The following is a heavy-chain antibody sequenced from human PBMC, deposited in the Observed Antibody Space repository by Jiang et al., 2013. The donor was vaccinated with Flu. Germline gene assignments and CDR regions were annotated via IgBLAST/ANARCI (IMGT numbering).Heavy chain of an antibody. D-gene: IGHD2-15*01. J-gene: IGHJ5*02. CDR3: ARDEGGYCSGGSCTNNWFDP. Sequence: AEVKKPGSSVKVSCKASGGTFSSYAISWVRQAPGQGLEWMGRIIPILGIANYAQKFQGRVTITADKSTSTAYMELSSLRSEDTAVYYCARDEGGYCSGGSCTNNWFDPWGQGTLVTVSS. CDR1: GGTFSSYA. CDR2: IIPILGIA. V-gene: IGHV1-69*04.